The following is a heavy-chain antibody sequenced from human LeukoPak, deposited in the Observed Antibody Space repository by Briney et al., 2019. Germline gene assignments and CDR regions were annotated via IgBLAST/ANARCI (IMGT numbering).Heavy chain of an antibody. CDR3: ARGAKFLPGRVYYYYYGMDV. D-gene: IGHD2/OR15-2a*01. J-gene: IGHJ6*02. CDR1: GGTFSSYA. V-gene: IGHV1-69*13. CDR2: IIPIFGTA. Sequence: ASVKVSCKASGGTFSSYAISWVRQAPGQGLEWMGGIIPIFGTANYAQKFQGRVTITADESTSTAYMELSSLRSEDTAVYYCARGAKFLPGRVYYYYYGMDVWGQGTTVTVSS.